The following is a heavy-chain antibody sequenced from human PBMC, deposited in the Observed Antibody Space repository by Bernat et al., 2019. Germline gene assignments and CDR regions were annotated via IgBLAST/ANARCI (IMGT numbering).Heavy chain of an antibody. D-gene: IGHD3-16*01. CDR2: IYHSGST. J-gene: IGHJ2*01. CDR1: GYSISSGYY. V-gene: IGHV4-38-2*01. Sequence: QVQLQESGPGLVKPSETLSLTCAVSGYSISSGYYWGWIRQPPGKGLEWIGSIYHSGSTYYNPSLKSRVTISVDMSKNQFSLKLSSVTAADTAVYYCARPFYVWGSYLSYFDLWGRGTLVTVSS. CDR3: ARPFYVWGSYLSYFDL.